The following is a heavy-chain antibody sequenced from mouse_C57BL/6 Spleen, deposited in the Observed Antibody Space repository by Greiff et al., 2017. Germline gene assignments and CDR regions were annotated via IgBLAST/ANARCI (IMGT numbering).Heavy chain of an antibody. J-gene: IGHJ3*01. CDR3: ARDRDYDYSFAY. V-gene: IGHV5-4*01. CDR1: GFTFSSYA. CDR2: ISDGGSYT. Sequence: EVKLVESGGGLVKPGGSLKLSCAASGFTFSSYAMSWVRQTPEKRLEWVATISDGGSYTYYPDNVKGRFTISRDNAKNNLYLQMSHLKSEDTAMYYCARDRDYDYSFAYWGQGTLVTVSA. D-gene: IGHD2-4*01.